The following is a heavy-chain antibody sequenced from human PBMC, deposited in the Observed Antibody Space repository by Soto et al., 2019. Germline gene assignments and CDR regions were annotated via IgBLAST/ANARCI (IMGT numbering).Heavy chain of an antibody. D-gene: IGHD4-17*01. Sequence: ASVKVSCKASGYTFTCYGISWVRQAPGQGLEWMGWISAYNGNTNYAQKLQGRVTMTTDTSTSTAYMELRSLRSDDTAVYYCARDSYGDYYYYYMHVWCKGTTVTVSS. V-gene: IGHV1-18*01. CDR2: ISAYNGNT. CDR3: ARDSYGDYYYYYMHV. CDR1: GYTFTCYG. J-gene: IGHJ6*03.